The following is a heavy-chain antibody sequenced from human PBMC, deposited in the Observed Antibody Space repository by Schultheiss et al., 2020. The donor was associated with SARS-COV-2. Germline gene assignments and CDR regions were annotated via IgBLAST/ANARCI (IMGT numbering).Heavy chain of an antibody. CDR1: GFTFNTAW. J-gene: IGHJ4*02. CDR2: IQRQTDGGTT. V-gene: IGHV3-15*07. Sequence: GGSMRLSCAASGFTFNTAWLIWVRQAPGKGLEWVGHIQRQTDGGTTDYAPPVKGRFIISRDDSKSTVYLQMNSLTSEDTAVYFCATEYWGHFQYWGQGALVTVSS. CDR3: ATEYWGHFQY. D-gene: IGHD2-21*01.